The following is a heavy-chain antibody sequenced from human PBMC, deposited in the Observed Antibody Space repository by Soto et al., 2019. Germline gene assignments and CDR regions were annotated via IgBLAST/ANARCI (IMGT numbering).Heavy chain of an antibody. CDR1: GYRFTSYG. D-gene: IGHD2-15*01. Sequence: GSSVKVSCKASGYRFTSYGISWGRQAPGQGLVWMGWISAYNGNTNYAQKLQGRVTMTTDTSTSTAYMELRSLRSDDTAVYYCARDYVFHGWVAATSFWFDPWGQGTLVTVSS. V-gene: IGHV1-18*01. CDR2: ISAYNGNT. CDR3: ARDYVFHGWVAATSFWFDP. J-gene: IGHJ5*02.